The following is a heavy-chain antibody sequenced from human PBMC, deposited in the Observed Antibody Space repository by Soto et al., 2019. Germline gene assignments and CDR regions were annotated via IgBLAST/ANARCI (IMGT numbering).Heavy chain of an antibody. CDR2: INSDGSRT. CDR1: GFTFSSYS. CDR3: ARDLSSCSSARCYSYYYGMDV. Sequence: GGSLRLSCAASGFTFSSYSMNWVRQAPGKGLEWVSHINSDGSRTTYADSVKGRFTISRDNAKNTLYLQMNSLRAEDTAVYYCARDLSSCSSARCYSYYYGMDVWGQGTTVTVSS. V-gene: IGHV3-74*01. J-gene: IGHJ6*02. D-gene: IGHD2-2*01.